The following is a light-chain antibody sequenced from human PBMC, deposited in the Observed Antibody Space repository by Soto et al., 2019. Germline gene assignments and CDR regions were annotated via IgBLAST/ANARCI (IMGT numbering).Light chain of an antibody. CDR2: GAS. Sequence: EIVLTQSPATLSVSPGERATLSCRASQPIGTYIAWYQQRRGQAPRLLIYGASTRATGVPARFSGSGSGTEFTLTNSHLQSEDFAVYYCQHYNNFWTFGQGSKVEI. CDR1: QPIGTY. J-gene: IGKJ1*01. V-gene: IGKV3-15*01. CDR3: QHYNNFWT.